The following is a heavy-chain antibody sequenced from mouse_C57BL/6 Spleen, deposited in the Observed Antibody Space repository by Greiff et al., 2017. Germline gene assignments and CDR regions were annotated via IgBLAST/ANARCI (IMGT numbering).Heavy chain of an antibody. V-gene: IGHV14-1*01. J-gene: IGHJ3*01. D-gene: IGHD1-1*01. CDR3: TTDYGSSLAWFAY. CDR1: GFNIKDYY. Sequence: VQLQQSGAELVRPGASVKLSCTASGFNIKDYYMHWVKQRPEQGLEWIGRIDPEDGDTEYAPKFQGKATMTADTSPNTAYLQLSSLTSEDTAVYCCTTDYGSSLAWFAYWGQGTLVTVSA. CDR2: IDPEDGDT.